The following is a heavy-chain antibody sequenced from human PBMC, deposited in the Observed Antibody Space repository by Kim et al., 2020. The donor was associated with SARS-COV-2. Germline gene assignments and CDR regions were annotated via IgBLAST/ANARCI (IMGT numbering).Heavy chain of an antibody. CDR2: VNHSGRT. CDR3: ARGQHRNYDSSGYDD. D-gene: IGHD3-22*01. CDR1: GGSFSGYY. J-gene: IGHJ4*02. V-gene: IGHV4-34*01. Sequence: SETLSLTCAVYGGSFSGYYWSWIRQPPGKGLEWIGEVNHSGRTNYNPSLKSRVTISVDTSKNQFSLKLSSVTAADTAMYYCARGQHRNYDSSGYDDWGQGTLVTVSS.